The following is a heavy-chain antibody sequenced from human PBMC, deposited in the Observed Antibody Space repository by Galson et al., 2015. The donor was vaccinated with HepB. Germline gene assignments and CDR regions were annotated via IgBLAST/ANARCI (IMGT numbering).Heavy chain of an antibody. CDR2: ISSSSSTI. V-gene: IGHV3-48*04. CDR1: GFTFSSYS. Sequence: SLRLSCAASGFTFSSYSMNWVRQAPGKGLEWVSYISSSSSTIYYADSVKGRFTISRDNAKNSLYLQMNSLRAEDTAVYYCARGIDGVGLDYWGQGTLVTVSS. CDR3: ARGIDGVGLDY. D-gene: IGHD2-8*01. J-gene: IGHJ4*02.